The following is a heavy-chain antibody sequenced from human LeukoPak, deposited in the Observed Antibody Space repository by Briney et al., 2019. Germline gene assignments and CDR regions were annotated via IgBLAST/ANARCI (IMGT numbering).Heavy chain of an antibody. CDR3: GRDLNRSGYTREGRFDP. CDR2: INPSGGYT. Sequence: ASVKVSCKASGYNFPRYYMHWVRQAPGQGLEWMGIINPSGGYTTYAQKFQGRVTMTRDMTTSTVHMELSSLRSEDTAVYYCGRDLNRSGYTREGRFDPWGQGTLVTVSS. CDR1: GYNFPRYY. V-gene: IGHV1-46*01. J-gene: IGHJ5*02. D-gene: IGHD3-22*01.